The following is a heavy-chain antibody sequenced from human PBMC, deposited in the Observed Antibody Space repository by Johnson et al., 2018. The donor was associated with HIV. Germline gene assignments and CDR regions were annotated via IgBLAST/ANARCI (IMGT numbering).Heavy chain of an antibody. Sequence: VQLVESGGGLVQPGGSLRLSCAASGFTFSSYWMSWVRQAPGKGPEWVSYISSSGSTIYYADSVKGRFTISRDNSKNTLYLQMNSLLPEDTAVYFCATVWRNEGRHAFDIWGQGTMVTVSS. D-gene: IGHD1-1*01. CDR3: ATVWRNEGRHAFDI. V-gene: IGHV3-48*01. CDR2: ISSSGSTI. J-gene: IGHJ3*02. CDR1: GFTFSSYW.